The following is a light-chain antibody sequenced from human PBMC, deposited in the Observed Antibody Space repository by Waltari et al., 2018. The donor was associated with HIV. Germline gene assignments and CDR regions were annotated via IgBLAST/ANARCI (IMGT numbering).Light chain of an antibody. Sequence: SYELTQPPSVSVSPVQTTSITCSGYKLGDKYACWYQQKPGQSPVVVIYQDKKRPSGIPERFSGSNSENTATLTISGTQAMDEADYYCQAWDTSSVLFGGGTKLTVL. J-gene: IGLJ2*01. CDR3: QAWDTSSVL. CDR1: KLGDKY. V-gene: IGLV3-1*01. CDR2: QDK.